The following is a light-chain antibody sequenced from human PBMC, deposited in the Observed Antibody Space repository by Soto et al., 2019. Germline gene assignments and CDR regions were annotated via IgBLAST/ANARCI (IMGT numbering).Light chain of an antibody. Sequence: DILLTQSPGTLSLSPGERATLSCGASQSVSSTYLAWYQQRPGQAPRVLIHDASSRATGIPDRFSGSGSGTDFTLTIGRLEPEDFAVYFCQQYGSSPVTFGQGTKVDIK. J-gene: IGKJ1*01. CDR1: QSVSSTY. V-gene: IGKV3-20*01. CDR2: DAS. CDR3: QQYGSSPVT.